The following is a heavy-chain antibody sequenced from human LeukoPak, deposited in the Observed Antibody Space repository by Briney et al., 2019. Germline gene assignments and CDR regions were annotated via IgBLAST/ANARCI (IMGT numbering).Heavy chain of an antibody. Sequence: PSETLSLTCAVYEGSFSGYYWSWIRQPPGKGLEWIGDINHSGSTNYNPSLKSRVTISVDTSKNQFSLKLSSVTAADTAVYYCARSRSRPLLPPLPKSQYYFDYWGQGTLVTVSS. J-gene: IGHJ4*02. CDR2: INHSGST. CDR3: ARSRSRPLLPPLPKSQYYFDY. V-gene: IGHV4-34*01. D-gene: IGHD2-21*01. CDR1: EGSFSGYY.